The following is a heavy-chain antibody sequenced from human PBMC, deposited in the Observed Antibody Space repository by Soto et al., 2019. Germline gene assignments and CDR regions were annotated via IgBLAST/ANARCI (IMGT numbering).Heavy chain of an antibody. CDR2: ISYDGSNK. J-gene: IGHJ6*02. V-gene: IGHV3-30*18. CDR3: AKKLVGAYYYYGMDV. D-gene: IGHD6-6*01. Sequence: PGGSLRLSCAASGFTFSSYGMHWVRQAPGKGLEWVAVISYDGSNKYYADSVKGRFTISRDNSKNTLYLQMNSLRAEDTAVYYCAKKLVGAYYYYGMDVWGQGTTVTVSS. CDR1: GFTFSSYG.